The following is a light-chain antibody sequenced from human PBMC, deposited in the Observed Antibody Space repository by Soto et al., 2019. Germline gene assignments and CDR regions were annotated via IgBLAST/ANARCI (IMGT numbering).Light chain of an antibody. CDR2: GAS. J-gene: IGKJ4*01. CDR3: QQYGALPPT. CDR1: QTVSNTY. V-gene: IGKV3-20*01. Sequence: EIVLTQFPGALSLSPGERVTLSCRASQTVSNTYLAWHQQKSGQAPKFLIYGASNRATGIPDRFSGSGSGTDFTLNISRLEPEDFAVYYCQQYGALPPTFGGGTKVEIK.